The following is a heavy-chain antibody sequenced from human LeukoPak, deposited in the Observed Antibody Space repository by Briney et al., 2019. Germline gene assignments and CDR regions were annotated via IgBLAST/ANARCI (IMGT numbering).Heavy chain of an antibody. CDR3: ARFLPRVKNYPGNWYFDL. J-gene: IGHJ2*01. CDR1: GYTFTSYG. V-gene: IGHV1-18*01. CDR2: ISAYNGDT. Sequence: EASVKVSCKASGYTFTSYGISWVRQAPGQGLEWMGWISAYNGDTNYAQKLQGRVTMTTDTSTSTAYMELRSLRSDDTAVYYCARFLPRVKNYPGNWYFDLWGRGTLVTVSS. D-gene: IGHD1-7*01.